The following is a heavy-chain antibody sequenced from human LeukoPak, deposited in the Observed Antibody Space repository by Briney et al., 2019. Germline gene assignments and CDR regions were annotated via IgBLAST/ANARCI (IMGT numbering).Heavy chain of an antibody. CDR1: GYTLTSYY. D-gene: IGHD6-13*01. CDR2: ISPSGGST. CDR3: ARVGFAAAGAIDY. J-gene: IGHJ4*02. Sequence: ASVKVSCKSSGYTLTSYYMHWVQQAPRPEAEWFGIISPSGGSTSYAQRFQGRVTMTRAPSTSTAYMELSGLTSEDTGVYYCARVGFAAAGAIDYWGQGTLVTVSS. V-gene: IGHV1-46*01.